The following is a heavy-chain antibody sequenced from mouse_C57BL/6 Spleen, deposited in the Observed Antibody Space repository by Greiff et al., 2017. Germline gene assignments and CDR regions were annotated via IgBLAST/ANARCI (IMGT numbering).Heavy chain of an antibody. CDR2: INPSSGYT. CDR3: ASCGSSLYYYAMDY. V-gene: IGHV1-7*01. CDR1: GYTFTSYW. D-gene: IGHD1-1*01. J-gene: IGHJ4*01. Sequence: QVQLKQSGAELVKPGASVKLSCKASGYTFTSYWMHWVKQRPGQGLEWIGYINPSSGYTKYNQKFKDKATLTADKSSSTAYMQLSSLTSEDSAVYDCASCGSSLYYYAMDYWGQGTSVTVSS.